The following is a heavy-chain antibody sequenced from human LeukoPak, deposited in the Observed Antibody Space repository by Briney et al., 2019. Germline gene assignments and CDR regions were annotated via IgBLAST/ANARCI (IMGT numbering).Heavy chain of an antibody. CDR1: GYTFTSYA. J-gene: IGHJ4*02. Sequence: GASVKVSCKASGYTFTSYAMHWVRQAPGQRLGWMGWINAGNGNTKYSQKFQGRVTITRDTSASTAYMELSSLRSEDTAVYYCARSPRADFWSGYFDYWGQGTLVTVSS. CDR2: INAGNGNT. CDR3: ARSPRADFWSGYFDY. V-gene: IGHV1-3*01. D-gene: IGHD3-3*01.